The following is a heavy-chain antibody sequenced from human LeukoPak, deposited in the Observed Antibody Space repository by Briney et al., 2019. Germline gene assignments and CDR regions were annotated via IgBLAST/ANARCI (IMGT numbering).Heavy chain of an antibody. CDR3: ARVQGSGLPRWY. J-gene: IGHJ4*02. CDR1: GFTVSSHY. D-gene: IGHD2-15*01. CDR2: IYTAGGT. V-gene: IGHV3-66*01. Sequence: GGSLRLSCAASGFTVSSHYMTWVRQAPGKGLEWVSVIYTAGGTFYADSVKGRFTISRDNSENTLYLQMNGLRVEDTAVYYCARVQGSGLPRWYWGQGTLVTVSS.